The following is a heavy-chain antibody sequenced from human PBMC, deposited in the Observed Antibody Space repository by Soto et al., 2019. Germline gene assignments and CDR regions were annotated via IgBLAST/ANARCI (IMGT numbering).Heavy chain of an antibody. Sequence: ASVKVSCKASGYTFTSYGISWVRQAPGQGLEWMGWISAYNGNTNYAQKLQGRVTMTTDTSTSTAYMELRSLRSDDTAVYYCARPGYSSGLTEYFQHLGQGTLVTVSS. CDR1: GYTFTSYG. J-gene: IGHJ1*01. CDR2: ISAYNGNT. V-gene: IGHV1-18*01. D-gene: IGHD6-19*01. CDR3: ARPGYSSGLTEYFQH.